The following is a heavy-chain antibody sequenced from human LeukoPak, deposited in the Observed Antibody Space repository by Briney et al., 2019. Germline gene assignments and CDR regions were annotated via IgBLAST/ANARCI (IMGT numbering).Heavy chain of an antibody. D-gene: IGHD4-23*01. J-gene: IGHJ4*02. V-gene: IGHV3-7*01. CDR2: IKEDGSEI. CDR3: ARDRGYSTFDY. Sequence: GGSLRLSCAASAFTFSNYWMSWVRQAPGKGLEWVANIKEDGSEINYVDSVKGRFTISRDNDKKSLYLQMNSLRVDDTAVYYCARDRGYSTFDYWGQGTLVTVSS. CDR1: AFTFSNYW.